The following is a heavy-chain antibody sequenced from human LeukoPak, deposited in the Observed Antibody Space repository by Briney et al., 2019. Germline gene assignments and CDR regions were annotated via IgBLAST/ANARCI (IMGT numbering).Heavy chain of an antibody. CDR3: ARELYYYDSSDYYYARYFDA. Sequence: GGSLRLSCAASGFTFSRYEMNWVRKAPGKWLEWISYISSSSTTIHYADSVKGRFTISRDNAENSLYLQMTSLRVEDPAVYYCARELYYYDSSDYYYARYFDAWGQGALVTVSS. J-gene: IGHJ4*02. D-gene: IGHD3-22*01. V-gene: IGHV3-48*03. CDR2: ISSSSTTI. CDR1: GFTFSRYE.